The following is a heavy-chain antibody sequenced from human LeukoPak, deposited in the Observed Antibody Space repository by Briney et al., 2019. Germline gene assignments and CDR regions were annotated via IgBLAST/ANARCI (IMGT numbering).Heavy chain of an antibody. CDR3: ARSMAAAKGGLDY. CDR1: GYTFTGYY. V-gene: IGHV1-2*02. D-gene: IGHD2-15*01. J-gene: IGHJ4*02. CDR2: INPNSGGT. Sequence: GASVKVSCKASGYTFTGYYMHWVRQAPGQGLEWMGWINPNSGGTNYAQKFQGRVTMTRDTSISTAYMELSRLRSDDTAVYYCARSMAAAKGGLDYWGQGTLVTVSS.